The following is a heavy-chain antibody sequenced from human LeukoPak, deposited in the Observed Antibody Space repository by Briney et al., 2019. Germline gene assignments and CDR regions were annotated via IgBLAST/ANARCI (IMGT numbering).Heavy chain of an antibody. Sequence: PGGSLRLPCAASGFTFDDYTMHWVRQAPGKGLEWVSLISWDGGSTYYADSVKGRFTISRDNSKNSLYLQMNSLRTEDTALYYCAKESRDGYIGFDYWGQGTLVTVSS. CDR2: ISWDGGST. D-gene: IGHD5-24*01. V-gene: IGHV3-43*01. J-gene: IGHJ4*02. CDR3: AKESRDGYIGFDY. CDR1: GFTFDDYT.